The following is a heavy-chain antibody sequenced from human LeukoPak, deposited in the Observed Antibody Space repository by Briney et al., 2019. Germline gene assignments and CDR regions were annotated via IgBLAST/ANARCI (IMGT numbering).Heavy chain of an antibody. CDR1: GFIFNRFG. Sequence: GGSLRLSCAASGFIFNRFGMHWVRQAPGKGLEWVAVIWYDGSNENYADSVKGRFTISRDNSRSTLYLQMNSLRPEDTAIYYCAREGYYGSGSPPSLYFDYWGQGTLVTVSS. J-gene: IGHJ4*02. V-gene: IGHV3-33*01. CDR3: AREGYYGSGSPPSLYFDY. D-gene: IGHD3-10*01. CDR2: IWYDGSNE.